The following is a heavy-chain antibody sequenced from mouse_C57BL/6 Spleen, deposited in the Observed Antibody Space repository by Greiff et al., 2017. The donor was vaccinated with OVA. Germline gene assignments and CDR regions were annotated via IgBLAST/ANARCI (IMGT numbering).Heavy chain of an antibody. D-gene: IGHD2-4*01. CDR2: INPNNGGT. Sequence: EVQLQQSGPELVKPGASVKISCKASGYAFTDYYMNWVKQSHGKSLEWIGDINPNNGGTSYNQKFKGKATLTVDKSSSTAYMELRSLTSEDSAVYYCARYDYREFAYWGQGTLVTVSA. J-gene: IGHJ3*01. CDR1: GYAFTDYY. CDR3: ARYDYREFAY. V-gene: IGHV1-26*01.